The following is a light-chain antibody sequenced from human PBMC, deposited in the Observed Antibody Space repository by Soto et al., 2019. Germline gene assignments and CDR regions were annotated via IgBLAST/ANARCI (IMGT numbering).Light chain of an antibody. CDR3: SSYTSSSSPYV. V-gene: IGLV2-14*01. CDR2: EVT. CDR1: SSDVGGYNY. Sequence: SALTQPASVSGSPGQSITISCTGTSSDVGGYNYVSWYQHHPGKAPKLMIYEVTSRPSGVSNRFSGSKSGNTASLTISGLQAEDEADYYCSSYTSSSSPYVFGTGTKLTVL. J-gene: IGLJ1*01.